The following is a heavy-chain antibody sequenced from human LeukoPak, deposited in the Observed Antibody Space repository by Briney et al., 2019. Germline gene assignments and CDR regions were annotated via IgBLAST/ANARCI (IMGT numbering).Heavy chain of an antibody. CDR2: INSVGSIT. D-gene: IGHD2-2*01. J-gene: IGHJ4*02. CDR1: GFTFSNYW. V-gene: IGHV3-74*01. CDR3: ARASGTSCYH. Sequence: SGGSLRLSCAASGFTFSNYWMFWVRQSPGKGLVWVSRINSVGSITDYADSVKGRFTISRDNAKNTLFLQMNSLTIEDTAIYYCARASGTSCYHWGQGTLVTVSS.